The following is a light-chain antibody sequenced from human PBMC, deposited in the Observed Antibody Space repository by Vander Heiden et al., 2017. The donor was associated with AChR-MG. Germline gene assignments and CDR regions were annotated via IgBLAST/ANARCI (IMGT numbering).Light chain of an antibody. V-gene: IGLV2-14*01. CDR1: GNDVGGYHD. J-gene: IGLJ3*02. CDR3: SSYTSSTVV. Sequence: QSALTQLASVSASPGQSLTSCCAGSGNDVGGYHDVSWYQQQAGNATKLMIDDVKSRPAGVSSRFAGSKAGNAACLTISGLQAEDEADYCCSSYTSSTVVFGGGTKLTVL. CDR2: DVK.